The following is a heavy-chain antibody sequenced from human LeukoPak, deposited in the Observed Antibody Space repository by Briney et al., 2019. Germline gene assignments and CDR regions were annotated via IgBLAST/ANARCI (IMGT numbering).Heavy chain of an antibody. V-gene: IGHV3-33*06. J-gene: IGHJ4*02. CDR1: GFSLSDHA. D-gene: IGHD4-23*01. Sequence: GGSLRLSCAASGFSLSDHAMHWVGQAPGTGLEGVAVIWYDGSDKHYADSVKGRFTVSRDNSNNTLYLQMNSLRGEDTGVYYCAKDPNNYGGNSDYFDYWGEGTLVTVSS. CDR3: AKDPNNYGGNSDYFDY. CDR2: IWYDGSDK.